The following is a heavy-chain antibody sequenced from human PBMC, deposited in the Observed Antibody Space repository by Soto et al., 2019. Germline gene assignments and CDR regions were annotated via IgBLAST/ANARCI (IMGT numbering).Heavy chain of an antibody. CDR1: NYLFGAFG. CDR3: ARISARRNDFDV. J-gene: IGHJ3*01. CDR2: ITPYNGNT. Sequence: QVQLVQSGAEVKNPGASVKVSCQAFNYLFGAFGISWVRQAPGQGLEWMGWITPYNGNTHYAEKFQDRVTMTADKSTTTAYMEVRRLTSDDTAVYFCARISARRNDFDVWGQGTVVTVSS. V-gene: IGHV1-18*01.